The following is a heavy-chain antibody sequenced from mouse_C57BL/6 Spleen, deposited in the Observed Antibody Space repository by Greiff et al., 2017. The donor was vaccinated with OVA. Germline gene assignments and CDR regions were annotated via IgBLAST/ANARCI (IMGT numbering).Heavy chain of an antibody. V-gene: IGHV1-50*01. J-gene: IGHJ2*01. D-gene: IGHD1-1*01. CDR1: GYTFTSYW. CDR3: ARSGFTTVVARDYFDY. Sequence: QVHVKQPGAELVKPGASVKLSCKASGYTFTSYWMQWVKQRPGQGLEWIGEIDPSDSYTNYNQKFKGKAILTVDTSSSTAYMQLSSLTSEDSAVYYCARSGFTTVVARDYFDYWGQGTTLTVSS. CDR2: IDPSDSYT.